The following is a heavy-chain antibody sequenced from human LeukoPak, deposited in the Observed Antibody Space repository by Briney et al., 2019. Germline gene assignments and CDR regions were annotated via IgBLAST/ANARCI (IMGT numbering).Heavy chain of an antibody. J-gene: IGHJ4*02. Sequence: GGSLRLSCAASGFTFSRFPMSWLRQAPGKVLEWVSAITGGGDSIYYADSVKGRFTISRDNSKNTLYLQMNTLRAEDRAVYYCAKEKSSGWYYLYDYWGQGTLVTVSS. CDR2: ITGGGDSI. V-gene: IGHV3-23*01. CDR3: AKEKSSGWYYLYDY. CDR1: GFTFSRFP. D-gene: IGHD6-19*01.